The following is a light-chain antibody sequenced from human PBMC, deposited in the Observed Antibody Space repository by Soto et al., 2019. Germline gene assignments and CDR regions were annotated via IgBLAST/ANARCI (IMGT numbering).Light chain of an antibody. CDR3: QHYKNYPWT. CDR2: GAS. J-gene: IGKJ1*01. V-gene: IGKV1-8*01. CDR1: QDVGRY. Sequence: AIRMTQSPSSLSASAGDRVAIACRASQDVGRYLAWYQQKPGQAPKLLIYGASTLQSRVPSRFSGGGSGTHFTLTISRLQSEDFATYYCQHYKNYPWTFGQGTKVEFK.